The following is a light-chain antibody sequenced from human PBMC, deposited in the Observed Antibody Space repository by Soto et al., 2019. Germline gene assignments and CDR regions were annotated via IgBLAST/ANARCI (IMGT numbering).Light chain of an antibody. Sequence: EIVLTQSPGTLSLSPGERATLSCRASQSVSSSYLAWYQQKPGQAPRLLIYGASSRATGIPDRFSGSGSGTDFTLTISRLEPEDFAVDYCQLYGRSPPITFGPGTKVDIK. V-gene: IGKV3-20*01. CDR1: QSVSSSY. J-gene: IGKJ3*01. CDR3: QLYGRSPPIT. CDR2: GAS.